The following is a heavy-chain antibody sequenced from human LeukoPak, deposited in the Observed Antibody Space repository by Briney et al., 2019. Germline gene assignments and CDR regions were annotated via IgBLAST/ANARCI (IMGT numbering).Heavy chain of an antibody. V-gene: IGHV4-39*01. J-gene: IGHJ5*02. D-gene: IGHD2-2*01. CDR3: PRRGSCSSTSSFEYWFDP. CDR2: IYYSGST. Sequence: SETLSLTGTVSGGSISTSSYYWGWIRQPPGKGLEWIGIIYYSGSTYYNPSLKSRLTISVDTSKNQFSLKLSSVTATDTAVYYCPRRGSCSSTSSFEYWFDPWGQGTLVTVSS. CDR1: GGSISTSSYY.